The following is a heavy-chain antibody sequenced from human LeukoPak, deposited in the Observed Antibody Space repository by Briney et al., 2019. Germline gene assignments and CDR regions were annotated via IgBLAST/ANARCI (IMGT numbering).Heavy chain of an antibody. V-gene: IGHV3-23*01. CDR1: GFTFSRHA. D-gene: IGHD5-12*01. Sequence: PGGSLRLSCEASGFTFSRHAMNWVRQAPEKGQEWVSGISGGSENTFYADSVKGRFTISRDNSRNTLYLQMYGLRADDTALYFCAKGPYSGYSTCFDPWGQGTRVTFSS. J-gene: IGHJ5*02. CDR3: AKGPYSGYSTCFDP. CDR2: ISGGSENT.